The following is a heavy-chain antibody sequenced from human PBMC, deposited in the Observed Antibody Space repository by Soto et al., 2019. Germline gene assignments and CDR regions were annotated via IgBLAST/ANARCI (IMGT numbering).Heavy chain of an antibody. Sequence: EVQLVESGGGLIQPGGSLRLSCATTGFSVNNNDMSWVRQAPGKGLEWVSLIYSSGSIKYADSVKGRFTISRDNTKNIVYLKMNSLSADDSAVSYCARRALIGDADCWGQGTRVTVSA. V-gene: IGHV3-53*01. CDR2: IYSSGSI. CDR3: ARRALIGDADC. D-gene: IGHD2-21*01. CDR1: GFSVNNND. J-gene: IGHJ1*01.